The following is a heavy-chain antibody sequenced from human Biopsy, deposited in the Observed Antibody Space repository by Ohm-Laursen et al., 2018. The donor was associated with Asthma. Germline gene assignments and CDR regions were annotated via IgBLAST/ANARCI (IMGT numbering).Heavy chain of an antibody. J-gene: IGHJ4*02. V-gene: IGHV4-59*01. D-gene: IGHD6-13*01. CDR1: PGSINDYY. Sequence: GILSLTCTVSPGSINDYYWNWIRQFPGKGLEWIGYVHSTGSTRFNPSLKSRLTISVDTSVDQASLKLTSVTAADTAVYYCARATSTWSQSGPHYFDHWGQGTLVTVSS. CDR3: ARATSTWSQSGPHYFDH. CDR2: VHSTGST.